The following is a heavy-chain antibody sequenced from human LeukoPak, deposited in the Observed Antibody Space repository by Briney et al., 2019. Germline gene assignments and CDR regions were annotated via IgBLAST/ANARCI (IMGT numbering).Heavy chain of an antibody. Sequence: GGSLRLSCAASGFTFSSYAMSWVRQAPGKGLEWVSAISGSGGSTYYADSVKGRFTISRDNSKNTLYLQMNSLRAEDTAVYYCAKDLYYDSSGSPAAFDYWGQGTLVTVSS. CDR3: AKDLYYDSSGSPAAFDY. D-gene: IGHD3-22*01. CDR1: GFTFSSYA. CDR2: ISGSGGST. V-gene: IGHV3-23*01. J-gene: IGHJ4*02.